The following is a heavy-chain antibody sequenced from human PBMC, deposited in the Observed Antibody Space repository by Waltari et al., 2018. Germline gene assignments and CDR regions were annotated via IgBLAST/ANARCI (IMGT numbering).Heavy chain of an antibody. D-gene: IGHD2-15*01. V-gene: IGHV3-30*02. CDR3: GKEPHRGGWIES. CDR2: IARDASYN. Sequence: QVQLVESGGGVVQPGGSLRLSCAASGFTFSSCGMHWVRQAPGKGLEWVAFIARDASYNFYADSVKGRFTISRDNSKNTLSLQMTSLRAEDTAIYCGKEPHRGGWIESWGQGTLVTVSS. CDR1: GFTFSSCG. J-gene: IGHJ4*02.